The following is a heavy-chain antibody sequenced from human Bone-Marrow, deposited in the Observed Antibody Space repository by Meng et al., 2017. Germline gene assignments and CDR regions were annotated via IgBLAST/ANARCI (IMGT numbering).Heavy chain of an antibody. Sequence: ASVKVSCKAPGYTFTDYYMHWVRQAPGQGLEWMGWMNPNSGGTSYAQNFQGRVTMTRDTSISTAYMELSRLRSDDTAVYYCARDYDSSGYSWFDPWGQGTLVTVSS. D-gene: IGHD3-22*01. V-gene: IGHV1-2*02. J-gene: IGHJ5*02. CDR3: ARDYDSSGYSWFDP. CDR2: MNPNSGGT. CDR1: GYTFTDYY.